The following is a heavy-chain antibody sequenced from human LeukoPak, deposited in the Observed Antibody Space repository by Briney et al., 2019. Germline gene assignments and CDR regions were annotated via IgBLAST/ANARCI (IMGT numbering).Heavy chain of an antibody. D-gene: IGHD1-7*01. CDR3: ARGLNWNYAY. V-gene: IGHV1-18*01. Sequence: VASVKVSCKASGYTFTSYAMHWVRQAPGQRLEWMGWISAYNGNTNYAQKLQGRVTMTTDTSTSTAYMELRSLRSDDTAVYYCARGLNWNYAYWGQGTLVAVSS. CDR1: GYTFTSYA. J-gene: IGHJ4*02. CDR2: ISAYNGNT.